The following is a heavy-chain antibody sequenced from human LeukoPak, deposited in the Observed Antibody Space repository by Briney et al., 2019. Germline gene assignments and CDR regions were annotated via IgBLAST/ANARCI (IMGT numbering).Heavy chain of an antibody. CDR2: VSGSGGST. D-gene: IGHD2-15*01. CDR3: AKEFYFATAV. V-gene: IGHV3-23*01. Sequence: PGGSLRLSCAASGFTFSSYAVSWVRQAPGKGLEWVSAVSGSGGSTYYADSVKGRFTISRDNSQNTLYLQMNSLRAEDTAVYYCAKEFYFATAVWGQGTTVTVSS. J-gene: IGHJ6*02. CDR1: GFTFSSYA.